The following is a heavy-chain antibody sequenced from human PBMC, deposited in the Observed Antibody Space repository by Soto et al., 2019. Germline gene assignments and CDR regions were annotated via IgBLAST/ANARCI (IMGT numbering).Heavy chain of an antibody. V-gene: IGHV1-46*01. CDR1: GYTFTSYY. CDR2: INPSGGST. CDR3: ARGEVLLRTYYYDSSGYRKYFQN. Sequence: ASVKVSCKASGYTFTSYYMHWVRQAPGQGLEWMGIINPSGGSTSYAQKFQGRVTMTRDTSTSTVYMELSSLRSEDTAVYYCARGEVLLRTYYYDSSGYRKYFQNWGQGTLVTVSS. J-gene: IGHJ1*01. D-gene: IGHD3-22*01.